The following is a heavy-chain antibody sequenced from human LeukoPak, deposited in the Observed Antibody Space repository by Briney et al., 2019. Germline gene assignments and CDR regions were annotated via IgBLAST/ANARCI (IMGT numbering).Heavy chain of an antibody. CDR1: GGSISSSSYY. CDR3: ARLYYDSSGYYYLGAFDI. D-gene: IGHD3-22*01. CDR2: IYHSGST. Sequence: SETLSLTCTVSGGSISSSSYYWGWIRQPPGKGLEWIGSIYHSGSTYYNPSLKSRVTISVDTSKNQFSLKLRSVTAADTAVYYCARLYYDSSGYYYLGAFDIWGQGTMVTVSS. V-gene: IGHV4-39*07. J-gene: IGHJ3*02.